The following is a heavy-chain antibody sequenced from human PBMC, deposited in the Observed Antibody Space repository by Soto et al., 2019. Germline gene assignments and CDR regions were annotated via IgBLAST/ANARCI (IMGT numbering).Heavy chain of an antibody. CDR1: GDSVSSNTAA. CDR2: TYYRSKWYS. V-gene: IGHV6-1*01. CDR3: ARGTCIDGVCFRVDP. Sequence: SQTLSLTCAISGDSVSSNTAAWHWIRQSPSRGLEWLGRTYYRSKWYSDYAVSVKSRIAINPDTSRNQFSLHLNSVTAEDTAVYYCARGTCIDGVCFRVDPWGQGTRVTVSS. J-gene: IGHJ5*02. D-gene: IGHD2-8*01.